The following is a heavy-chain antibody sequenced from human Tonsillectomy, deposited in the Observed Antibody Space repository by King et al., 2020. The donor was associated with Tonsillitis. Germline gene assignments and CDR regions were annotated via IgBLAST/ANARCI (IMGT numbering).Heavy chain of an antibody. CDR1: GFAFSNYA. CDR2: ISGSGIGA. Sequence: VQLVESGGGLVQPGGSLRLYCTASGFAFSNYAMNWVRQAPGKGLEWVSIISGSGIGAYCADSVKGRFTISRDNSLNTLSLQMNSLRAEDTAVYYCAKSYYDRSGYYWGDDAFDV. CDR3: AKSYYDRSGYYWGDDAFDV. J-gene: IGHJ3*01. D-gene: IGHD3-22*01. V-gene: IGHV3-23*04.